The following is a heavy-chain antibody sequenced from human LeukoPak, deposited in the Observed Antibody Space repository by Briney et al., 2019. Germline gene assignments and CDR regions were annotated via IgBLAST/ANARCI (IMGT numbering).Heavy chain of an antibody. Sequence: SETLSLTCTVSGGSISSSSYYWGWVRQPPGKGLEWIVSIYYSGSTYYNPSLKSRVTISVDTSKNQFSLKLSSVTAADTAVYYCARLVATSPRFDYWGQGTLVTVSS. CDR1: GGSISSSSYY. V-gene: IGHV4-39*01. CDR2: IYYSGST. D-gene: IGHD5-12*01. J-gene: IGHJ4*02. CDR3: ARLVATSPRFDY.